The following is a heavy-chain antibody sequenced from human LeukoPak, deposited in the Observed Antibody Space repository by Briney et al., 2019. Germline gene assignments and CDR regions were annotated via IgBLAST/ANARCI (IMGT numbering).Heavy chain of an antibody. J-gene: IGHJ5*02. V-gene: IGHV3-48*03. CDR3: AKEHDLWHEEGNWFDP. D-gene: IGHD3-3*01. CDR2: ITSGGSTI. Sequence: GGSLRLSCAASGFTFSSYEMNWVRQAPGKGLEWVSYITSGGSTIYYADFVKGRFIVSRDNSKNTLYLQLNRLRVEDTAVYYCAKEHDLWHEEGNWFDPWGQGTLVTVSS. CDR1: GFTFSSYE.